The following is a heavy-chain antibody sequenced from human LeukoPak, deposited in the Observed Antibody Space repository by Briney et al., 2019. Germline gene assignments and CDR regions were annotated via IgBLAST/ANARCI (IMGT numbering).Heavy chain of an antibody. D-gene: IGHD3-10*01. Sequence: GGSLRLSCAASGFTFSTYWMSWVRQAPGKGLEWVSIIFGNGDTTYYADSVKGRFTVSRDNSKDTLYLQMNDLRPDDTAIYYCAKRNTMVRGGPCFDYWGQGLLVTVSS. V-gene: IGHV3-23*01. CDR3: AKRNTMVRGGPCFDY. CDR2: IFGNGDTT. J-gene: IGHJ4*02. CDR1: GFTFSTYW.